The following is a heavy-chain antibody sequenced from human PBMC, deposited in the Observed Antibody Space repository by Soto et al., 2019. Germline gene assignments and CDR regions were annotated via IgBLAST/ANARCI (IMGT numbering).Heavy chain of an antibody. CDR2: IYYSGST. CDR1: GGSISSYY. V-gene: IGHV4-59*01. CDR3: ARDRGYCSSTSCYSDWFDP. Sequence: PSETRSLTCTVSGGSISSYYWSWIRQPPGKGLEWIGYIYYSGSTNYNPSLKSRVTISVDTSKNQFSLKLSSVTAADTAVYYCARDRGYCSSTSCYSDWFDPWGQGTRVTVSS. D-gene: IGHD2-2*01. J-gene: IGHJ5*02.